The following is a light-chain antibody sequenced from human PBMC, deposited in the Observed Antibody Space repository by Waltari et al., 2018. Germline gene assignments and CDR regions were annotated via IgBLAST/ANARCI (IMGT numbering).Light chain of an antibody. CDR2: GAS. CDR1: QSVGRS. Sequence: EIVLTPSPGTLSLSPGATATISYSASQSVGRSLAWYQQKPGQAPRLLIYGASIRATGIPDRFSGSGSGTDFTLTISRLAADDLSVYYCQHYVRLPVTFGQGTKVEI. CDR3: QHYVRLPVT. V-gene: IGKV3-20*01. J-gene: IGKJ1*01.